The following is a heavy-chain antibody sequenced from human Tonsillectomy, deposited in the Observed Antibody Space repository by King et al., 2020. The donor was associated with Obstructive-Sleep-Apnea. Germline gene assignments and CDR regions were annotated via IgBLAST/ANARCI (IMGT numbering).Heavy chain of an antibody. Sequence: DVQLVESGGGLVQPGGSLRLSCAASGFTFSSYAMSWVRQAPGKGLEWVSAISGSGGSTYYADSVKGRFTISRDNSKNTLYLQMNSLRAEDTAVYYCAHTGYSSGWYQRGETYSFDYWGQGTLVTVSS. D-gene: IGHD6-19*01. V-gene: IGHV3-23*04. J-gene: IGHJ4*02. CDR2: ISGSGGST. CDR3: AHTGYSSGWYQRGETYSFDY. CDR1: GFTFSSYA.